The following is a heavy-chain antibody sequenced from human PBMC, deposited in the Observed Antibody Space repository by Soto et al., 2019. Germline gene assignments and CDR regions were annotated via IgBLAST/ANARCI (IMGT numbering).Heavy chain of an antibody. Sequence: PSETLSLTCTVSGGSISSYYWSWIRQPPGKGLEWIGYIYYSGSTNYNPSIKSQITISVDTSKNQFSLKMSTVTTADTAVYYCARGITMVRIYYYGMDVWGQGTTVT. CDR1: GGSISSYY. J-gene: IGHJ6*02. CDR3: ARGITMVRIYYYGMDV. CDR2: IYYSGST. D-gene: IGHD3-10*01. V-gene: IGHV4-59*08.